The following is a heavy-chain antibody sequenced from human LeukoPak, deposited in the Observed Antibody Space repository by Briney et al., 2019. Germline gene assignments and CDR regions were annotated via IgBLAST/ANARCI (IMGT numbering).Heavy chain of an antibody. CDR2: IYYSGST. V-gene: IGHV4-39*07. Sequence: SETLSLTCTVSGGSISSSSYYWGWIRQPPGKGLEWIGSIYYSGSTNYNPSLKSRVTISVDTSKNQFSLKLSSVTAADTAVYYCARSNGFGSSPGGDYWGQGTLVTVSS. CDR3: ARSNGFGSSPGGDY. D-gene: IGHD6-6*01. CDR1: GGSISSSSYY. J-gene: IGHJ4*02.